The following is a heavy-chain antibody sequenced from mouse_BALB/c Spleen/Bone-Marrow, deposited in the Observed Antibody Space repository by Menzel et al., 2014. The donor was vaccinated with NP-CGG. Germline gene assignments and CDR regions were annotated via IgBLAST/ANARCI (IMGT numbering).Heavy chain of an antibody. J-gene: IGHJ4*01. CDR3: PRSLVRRDHYYAMDY. V-gene: IGHV1S22*01. CDR2: IYPGSGST. CDR1: GYTFTSYW. Sequence: LQQSGSELVRPGASVKLSCKASGYTFTSYWMHWVKQRPGQGLEWIGNIYPGSGSTNYDEKFKSKATLTVDTSPSTAYMQLSSLTSEDSAVYYCPRSLVRRDHYYAMDYWGQGTSAPVSS. D-gene: IGHD2-14*01.